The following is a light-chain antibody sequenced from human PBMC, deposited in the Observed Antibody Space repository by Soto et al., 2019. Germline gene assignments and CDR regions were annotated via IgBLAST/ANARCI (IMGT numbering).Light chain of an antibody. V-gene: IGKV1-5*03. Sequence: DIQMTQSPSTLSASVGDRVTITCRASQSISSWLAWYQHKPGEAPKLLISQASILESGVPPRFSGSGSGTEFTLTITSLQPEDFTTYYCRQYNSYSPLTFGGGTKVDIK. J-gene: IGKJ4*01. CDR2: QAS. CDR3: RQYNSYSPLT. CDR1: QSISSW.